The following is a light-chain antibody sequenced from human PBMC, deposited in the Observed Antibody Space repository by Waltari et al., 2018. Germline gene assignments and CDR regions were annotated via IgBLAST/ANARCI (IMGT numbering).Light chain of an antibody. J-gene: IGKJ1*01. V-gene: IGKV3-20*01. CDR3: QKYDRLPAT. CDR1: QSIGKY. Sequence: EIVLTQSPGTLSLSPGERDTLSYRASQSIGKYLVWYQQKPCQAPRLLMYAASTRATGIPDRFSGSGSGTDFSLTISILEPEDFAVYYCQKYDRLPATFGQGTKVEIK. CDR2: AAS.